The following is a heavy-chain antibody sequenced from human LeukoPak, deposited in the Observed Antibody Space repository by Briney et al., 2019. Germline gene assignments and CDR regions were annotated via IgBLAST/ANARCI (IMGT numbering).Heavy chain of an antibody. V-gene: IGHV3-66*01. CDR2: IYSGGST. J-gene: IGHJ4*02. CDR1: GFTVSSNY. CDR3: ASGSGWRQLY. Sequence: AGGSLRLSCAASGFTVSSNYMSWVRQAPGKGLEWVSVIYSGGSTYYADSVKGRFTISRDNAKNSLYLQMNSLKAEDTAVYYCASGSGWRQLYWGQGTLVTVSP. D-gene: IGHD5-24*01.